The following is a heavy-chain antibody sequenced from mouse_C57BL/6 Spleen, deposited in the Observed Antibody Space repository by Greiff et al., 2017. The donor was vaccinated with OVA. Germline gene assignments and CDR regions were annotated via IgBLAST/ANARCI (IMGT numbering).Heavy chain of an antibody. CDR3: ARGGTTVVAPYYAMDY. CDR1: GYAFTNYL. J-gene: IGHJ4*01. Sequence: QVQLQQSGAELVRPGTSVKVSCKASGYAFTNYLIEWVKQRPGQGLEWIGVINPGSGGTNYNEKFKGKATLTADKSSSTAYMQLSSLTAEDSAVYCCARGGTTVVAPYYAMDYWGQGTSVTVSS. CDR2: INPGSGGT. V-gene: IGHV1-54*01. D-gene: IGHD1-1*01.